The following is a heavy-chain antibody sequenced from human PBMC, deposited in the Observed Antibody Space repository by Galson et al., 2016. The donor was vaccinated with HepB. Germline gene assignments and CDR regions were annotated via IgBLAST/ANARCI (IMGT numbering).Heavy chain of an antibody. CDR1: EFSLTTSGVG. V-gene: IGHV2-5*02. D-gene: IGHD3-10*01. Sequence: PALVKPTQTLTLTCTFSEFSLTTSGVGVGWIRQPPGKALEWLALIYWDDDKRYSPSLKSRLTITKDTSKNQVVLTMTNMDPVDTATYYCALSLLWFVELSYKGRSRPFDYWGQGTLVTVSS. CDR3: ALSLLWFVELSYKGRSRPFDY. CDR2: IYWDDDK. J-gene: IGHJ4*02.